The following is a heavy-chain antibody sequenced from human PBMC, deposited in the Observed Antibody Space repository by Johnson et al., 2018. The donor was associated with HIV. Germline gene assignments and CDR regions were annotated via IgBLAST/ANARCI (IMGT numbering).Heavy chain of an antibody. CDR3: TTAGKLTIGQAFDI. J-gene: IGHJ3*02. D-gene: IGHD4/OR15-4a*01. CDR2: IKSKTDGGTI. CDR1: GFTFSNAW. Sequence: VQLVESGGGLVKPGGSLRLSCAASGFTFSNAWMNWVRQAPGKGLEWVGRIKSKTDGGTIDYAAPVKDRLTISRDDSRNTLYLQMNSLKTEDTAVYYCTTAGKLTIGQAFDIWGQGTMVTVSS. V-gene: IGHV3-15*01.